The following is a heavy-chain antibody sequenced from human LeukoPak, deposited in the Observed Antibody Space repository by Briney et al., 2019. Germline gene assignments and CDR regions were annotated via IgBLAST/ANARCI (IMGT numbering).Heavy chain of an antibody. V-gene: IGHV3-23*01. J-gene: IGHJ2*01. CDR3: AKDPPCSECLYWYFDL. CDR1: GFTFSSYA. CDR2: ISDSGDRT. Sequence: PGGSLRLSCAASGFTFSSYAVSWVRQAPGKGLAWVSAISDSGDRTQYADSVRGRFTISRDNSKDTLYLQLDSLRAEDTAVYYCAKDPPCSECLYWYFDLWGRGTPVTVSS. D-gene: IGHD3-3*01.